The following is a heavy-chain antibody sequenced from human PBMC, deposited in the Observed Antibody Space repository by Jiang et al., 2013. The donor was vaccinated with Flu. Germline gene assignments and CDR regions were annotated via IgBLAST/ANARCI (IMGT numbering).Heavy chain of an antibody. CDR2: IYTSGST. J-gene: IGHJ6*02. V-gene: IGHV4-4*07. Sequence: VQLVESGPGLVKPSETLSLTCTVSGGSISSYYWSWIRQPAGKGLEWIGRIYTSGSTNYNPSLKSRVTMSVDTSKNQFSLKLSSVTAADTAVYYCARVHFDWSRLPYYYYGMDVWGQGTTVTVSS. D-gene: IGHD3-9*01. CDR3: ARVHFDWSRLPYYYYGMDV. CDR1: GGSISSYY.